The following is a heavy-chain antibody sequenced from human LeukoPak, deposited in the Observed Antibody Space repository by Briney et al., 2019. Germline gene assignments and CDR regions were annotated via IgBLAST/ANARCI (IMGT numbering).Heavy chain of an antibody. CDR3: ARSAPYYYVGLRGGRGGSDAFDI. V-gene: IGHV4-34*01. CDR1: GGSFSGYY. D-gene: IGHD3-10*02. J-gene: IGHJ3*02. CDR2: INHSGST. Sequence: SETLSLTCAVYGGSFSGYYWSWIRQPPGKGLEWIGEINHSGSTNYNPSLKSRVTISVDTSKNQFSLKLSSVTAADTAVYYCARSAPYYYVGLRGGRGGSDAFDIWGQGTMVTVSS.